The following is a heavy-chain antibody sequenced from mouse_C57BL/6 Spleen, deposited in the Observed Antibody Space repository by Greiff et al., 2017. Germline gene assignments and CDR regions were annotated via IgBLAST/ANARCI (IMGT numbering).Heavy chain of an antibody. J-gene: IGHJ4*01. CDR3: ARRDYGNHAMDY. Sequence: VQLQQSGPGLVQPSQSLSITCTVSGFSLTSYGVHWVRQSPGKGLEWLGVIWSGGSTDYNAAFISRLSISKDNSKSKVFFKMNSLQADDTAIYYCARRDYGNHAMDYWGQGTSVTVSS. CDR2: IWSGGST. V-gene: IGHV2-2*01. D-gene: IGHD2-1*01. CDR1: GFSLTSYG.